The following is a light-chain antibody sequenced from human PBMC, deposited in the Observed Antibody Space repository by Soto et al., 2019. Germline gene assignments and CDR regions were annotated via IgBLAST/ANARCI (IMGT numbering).Light chain of an antibody. V-gene: IGLV2-14*01. CDR2: DVS. J-gene: IGLJ2*01. CDR1: SSDVGGYNY. Sequence: QSVLTQPASVSGSPGQSITISCTGTSSDVGGYNYVSWYQQHPGKVPKLMIYDVSNRPSGVSNRFSGSKSGNTASLTISGLQAEDEADYYCSSYRSSSTPLFGGGTKVTVL. CDR3: SSYRSSSTPL.